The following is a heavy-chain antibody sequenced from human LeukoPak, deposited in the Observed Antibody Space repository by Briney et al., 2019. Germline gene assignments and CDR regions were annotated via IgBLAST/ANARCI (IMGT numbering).Heavy chain of an antibody. CDR2: ISYDGSNK. Sequence: TGGSLRLSCAASGFTFSSYSMNWVRQAPGKGLEWVAVISYDGSNKYYADSVKGRFTISRDNSKNTLYLQMNSLRAEDTAVYYCAKDLSSGYSYGYLGDYWGQGTLVTVSS. CDR1: GFTFSSYS. J-gene: IGHJ4*02. D-gene: IGHD5-18*01. V-gene: IGHV3-30*18. CDR3: AKDLSSGYSYGYLGDY.